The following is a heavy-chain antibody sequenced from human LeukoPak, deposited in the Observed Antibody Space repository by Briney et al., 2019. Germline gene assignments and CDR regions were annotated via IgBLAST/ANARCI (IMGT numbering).Heavy chain of an antibody. V-gene: IGHV4-31*02. J-gene: IGHJ3*02. CDR1: GFTVSSNY. D-gene: IGHD2/OR15-2a*01. Sequence: LRLPCAASGFTVSSNYMSWVRQHPGKGLEWIGYIYYSGSTYYNPSLKSRVTISVDTSKNQFSLKLSSVTAADTAVYYCARDLSWAALDIWGQGTMVTVSS. CDR3: ARDLSWAALDI. CDR2: IYYSGST.